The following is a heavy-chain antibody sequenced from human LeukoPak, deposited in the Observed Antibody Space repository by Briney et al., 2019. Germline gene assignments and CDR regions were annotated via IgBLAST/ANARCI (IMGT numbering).Heavy chain of an antibody. CDR1: GFTFTSYA. J-gene: IGHJ4*02. CDR2: KWYDGSNE. CDR3: ARGDGYNFFDY. D-gene: IGHD5-24*01. Sequence: GGSLRLSCAASGFTFTSYAMHWVRQVPGKGLEWVAVKWYDGSNEFYGDSVKGRFTISRDNSENTLYLQMKSLRAEDTAVYYCARGDGYNFFDYWGQGTLVTVSS. V-gene: IGHV3-33*01.